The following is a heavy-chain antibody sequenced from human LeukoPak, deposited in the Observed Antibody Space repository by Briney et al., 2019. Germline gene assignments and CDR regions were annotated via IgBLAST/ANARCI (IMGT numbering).Heavy chain of an antibody. CDR1: GGSISSYF. Sequence: SETLSLTCTVSGGSISSYFWAWIRQPPGKGLEWIGYVCYNGTTNYNPSLRNRVAISIDTSKNQFSLKLNSATAADTAVYYCATSGGFNSPRHYWGQGTLVTVSS. V-gene: IGHV4-59*01. D-gene: IGHD3-16*01. CDR3: ATSGGFNSPRHY. J-gene: IGHJ4*02. CDR2: VCYNGTT.